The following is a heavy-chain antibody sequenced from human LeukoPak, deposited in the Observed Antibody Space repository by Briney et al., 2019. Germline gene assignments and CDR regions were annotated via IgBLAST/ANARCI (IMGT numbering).Heavy chain of an antibody. CDR3: ARGVEPLAANTLAY. V-gene: IGHV3-53*01. CDR1: GFTVITND. CDR2: LYSDGNT. Sequence: GGSLRLSCAASGFTVITNDMTWVRQAPGKGLEWVSVLYSDGNTKYADSVQGRFTISRDNSKNTLYLEMNSLSPDDTAVYYCARGVEPLAANTLAYWGQGTLVTVAS. D-gene: IGHD1-14*01. J-gene: IGHJ4*02.